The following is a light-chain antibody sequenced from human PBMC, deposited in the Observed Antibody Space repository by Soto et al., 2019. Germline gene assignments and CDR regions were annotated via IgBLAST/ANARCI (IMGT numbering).Light chain of an antibody. V-gene: IGLV2-14*01. CDR1: SSDVGGYNY. Sequence: QSALTQPASVSGSPGQSNTISCTGTSSDVGGYNYVSWYQQHPGKAPKLMIEDVSNRPSGVSNRFSGSKSGNTAYLTISGLPAEDEANYYCSSYTSSSTVVFGGRTKLTVL. CDR3: SSYTSSSTVV. CDR2: DVS. J-gene: IGLJ2*01.